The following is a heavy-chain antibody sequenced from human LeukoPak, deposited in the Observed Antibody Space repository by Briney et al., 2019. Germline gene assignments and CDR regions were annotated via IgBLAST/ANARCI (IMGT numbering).Heavy chain of an antibody. CDR3: ARDSDGFDY. CDR2: MKPNGNEK. J-gene: IGHJ4*02. CDR1: GFTFSSYM. V-gene: IGHV3-7*01. D-gene: IGHD2-21*01. Sequence: PGGSLRLSCAASGFTFSSYMMTWVRQAPGKGLEWVTNMKPNGNEKYYVDSVKGRFTISRDNAKNSLYLQMNSLRVEDTAVYYCARDSDGFDYWGQGALVTVSS.